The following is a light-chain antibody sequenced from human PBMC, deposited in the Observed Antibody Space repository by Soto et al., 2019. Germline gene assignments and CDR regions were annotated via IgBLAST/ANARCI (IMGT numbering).Light chain of an antibody. CDR2: AAS. Sequence: DIQMTRSPSTLSASVGDSVTVTCRASQSIRGYLNWYQQKPGEAPKLLIYAASSLHSGVPSRFSGSGSGTDFTLTISSLHPEDFATYSCQQTYRTPLTFGGGTKVDI. J-gene: IGKJ4*01. CDR3: QQTYRTPLT. V-gene: IGKV1-39*01. CDR1: QSIRGY.